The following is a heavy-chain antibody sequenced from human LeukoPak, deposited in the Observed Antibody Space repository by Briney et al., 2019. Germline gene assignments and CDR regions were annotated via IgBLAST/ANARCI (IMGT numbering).Heavy chain of an antibody. CDR1: GITFSSYG. CDR2: ISSTGGTT. Sequence: GGTLRLSCAASGITFSSYGMSWVRQAPGKGLEWVSSISSTGGTTLYADSVKGRFTISRDNSKNTLYLQMNSLRAEDTAIYYCAKNGDRGAYCTGGTCYPYFYYYMDVWGKGTTVTI. CDR3: AKNGDRGAYCTGGTCYPYFYYYMDV. J-gene: IGHJ6*03. V-gene: IGHV3-23*01. D-gene: IGHD2-15*01.